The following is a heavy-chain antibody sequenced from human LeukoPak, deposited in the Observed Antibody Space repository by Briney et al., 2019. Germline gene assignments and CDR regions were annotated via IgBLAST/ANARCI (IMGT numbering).Heavy chain of an antibody. CDR2: IHGDGDNI. CDR1: GFPFSSYA. D-gene: IGHD1-26*01. Sequence: GGSLRLSCAASGFPFSSYAMYWVRQAPGKGLVWVARIHGDGDNISYADSVRGRFTISRDNAKDTLYLHMNSLRPEDTAVYYCARAQVGAPADLWGQGTLVTVSS. J-gene: IGHJ5*02. CDR3: ARAQVGAPADL. V-gene: IGHV3-74*01.